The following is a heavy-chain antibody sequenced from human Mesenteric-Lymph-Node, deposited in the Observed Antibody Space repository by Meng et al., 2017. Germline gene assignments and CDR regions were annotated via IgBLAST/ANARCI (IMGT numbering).Heavy chain of an antibody. J-gene: IGHJ4*02. CDR2: IYYSGST. Sequence: SETLSLTCTVSGDSMSGYYWSWIRQPPGKGLEWIGYIYYSGSTSYNPSLKKRVTMSIDTSKKQFSLNLNSVTAADTAVYYCARVDGDYIVDYWGQGTLVTVSS. V-gene: IGHV4-59*13. CDR1: GDSMSGYY. CDR3: ARVDGDYIVDY. D-gene: IGHD4-17*01.